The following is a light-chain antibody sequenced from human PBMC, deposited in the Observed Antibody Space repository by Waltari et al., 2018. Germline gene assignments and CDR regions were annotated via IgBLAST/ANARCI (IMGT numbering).Light chain of an antibody. V-gene: IGLV2-14*03. CDR2: DVA. J-gene: IGLJ1*01. Sequence: QSALTQPASVSGSPGQSITISCTGTSGDVGHYDYVSWYQQHPGKAPKVIIYDVATRPSGVPSRFSGSKSGNTASLTISGLQAEDEADYFCSSYTSSSTLYVFGTGTKVTVL. CDR1: SGDVGHYDY. CDR3: SSYTSSSTLYV.